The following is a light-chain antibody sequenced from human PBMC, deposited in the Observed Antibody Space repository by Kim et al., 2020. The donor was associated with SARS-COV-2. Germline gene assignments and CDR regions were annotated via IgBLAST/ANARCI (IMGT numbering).Light chain of an antibody. CDR2: QDS. Sequence: SYELTQPPSVSVSPGQTASITCSGDKLGDKYACWYQQKPGQSPVLVIYQDSKRPSGIPERFSGSNSGNTATLTICGTQAMDEADYYCQAWDSSIRVFGGGTQLTVL. J-gene: IGLJ3*02. CDR1: KLGDKY. V-gene: IGLV3-1*01. CDR3: QAWDSSIRV.